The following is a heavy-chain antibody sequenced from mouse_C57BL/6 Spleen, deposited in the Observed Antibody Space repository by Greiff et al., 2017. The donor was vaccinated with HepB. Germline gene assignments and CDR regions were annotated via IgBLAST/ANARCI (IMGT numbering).Heavy chain of an antibody. J-gene: IGHJ3*01. D-gene: IGHD1-1*01. Sequence: VQLQQSGAELVRPGASVKLSCTASGFNIKDDYMHWVKQRPEQGLEWIGWIDPENGDTEYASKFQGKATITADTSSNTAYLQLSSLTSEDTAVYYCTPIYYFGSCPGWFAYWGQGTLVTVSA. CDR2: IDPENGDT. V-gene: IGHV14-4*01. CDR1: GFNIKDDY. CDR3: TPIYYFGSCPGWFAY.